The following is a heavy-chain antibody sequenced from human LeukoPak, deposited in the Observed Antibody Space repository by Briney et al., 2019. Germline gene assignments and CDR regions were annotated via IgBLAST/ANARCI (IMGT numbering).Heavy chain of an antibody. V-gene: IGHV3-7*01. CDR1: GFTFSSYW. J-gene: IGHJ4*02. D-gene: IGHD2-2*02. CDR3: ARDAEVVPAAIDYFDY. CDR2: IKQDGSEK. Sequence: PGGSLRLSCAASGFTFSSYWMSWVRQAPGKGLGWVANIKQDGSEKYYVDSVKGRFTISRDNAKNSLYLQMNSLRAEDTAVYYCARDAEVVPAAIDYFDYWGQGTLVTVSS.